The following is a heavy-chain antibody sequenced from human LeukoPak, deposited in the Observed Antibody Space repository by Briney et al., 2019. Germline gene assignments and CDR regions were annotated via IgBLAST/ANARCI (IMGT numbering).Heavy chain of an antibody. Sequence: PSETLSLTCTVSGGSISSSSYYWGWIRQPPGKGLEWIGSIYYSGSTYYNPSLKSRVTISVDTSKNQFSLKLSSVTAADTAVYYCARQPKPSYGYSYGLYYYMDVWGKGTTVTVSS. V-gene: IGHV4-39*01. CDR3: ARQPKPSYGYSYGLYYYMDV. CDR2: IYYSGST. J-gene: IGHJ6*03. CDR1: GGSISSSSYY. D-gene: IGHD5-18*01.